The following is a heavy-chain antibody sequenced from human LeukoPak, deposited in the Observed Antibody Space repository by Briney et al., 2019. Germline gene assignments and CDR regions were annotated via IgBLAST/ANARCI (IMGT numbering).Heavy chain of an antibody. D-gene: IGHD3-22*01. CDR3: ARNYYIT. CDR1: GFTFSSYG. V-gene: IGHV3-30*03. J-gene: IGHJ5*02. CDR2: ISYDGSNK. Sequence: PGGSLRLSCAASGFTFSSYGMSWVRQVPGKGLEWVAVISYDGSNKYYADSVKGRFTISRDNSKNTLYLQMNSLRAEDTAVYYCARNYYITWGQGTLVTVSS.